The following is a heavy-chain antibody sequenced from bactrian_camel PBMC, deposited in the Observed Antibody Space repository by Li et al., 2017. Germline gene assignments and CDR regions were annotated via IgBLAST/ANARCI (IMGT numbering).Heavy chain of an antibody. CDR1: GFTFDDDVR. J-gene: IGHJ6*01. Sequence: DVQLVESGGGSVQAGETLRLSCTASGFTFDDDVRMAWYRRAPGRECELVSTITGDGRTYYADYVKDRFTISRDNAKNTLYLQLNSLKTEDTAMYYCAKDPQSYHSGGYFSVDFGYWGQGTQVTVS. D-gene: IGHD2*01. V-gene: IGHV3-1*01. CDR3: AKDPQSYHSGGYFSVDFGY. CDR2: ITGDGRT.